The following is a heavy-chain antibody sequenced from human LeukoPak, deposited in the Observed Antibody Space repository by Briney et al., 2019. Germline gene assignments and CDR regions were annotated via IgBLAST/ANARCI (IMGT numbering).Heavy chain of an antibody. V-gene: IGHV1-3*01. CDR3: ARSYNYYYSSTYNNCFDP. CDR1: GYTFTSYA. D-gene: IGHD3-22*01. J-gene: IGHJ5*02. Sequence: ASVKVSCKASGYTFTSYAMHWVRQAPGQRPEWMGWINAGNGNTKYSQKFQGRVTITRDTSASTAYMELSSLRSEDTAVYYCARSYNYYYSSTYNNCFDPWGQGTLVNVSS. CDR2: INAGNGNT.